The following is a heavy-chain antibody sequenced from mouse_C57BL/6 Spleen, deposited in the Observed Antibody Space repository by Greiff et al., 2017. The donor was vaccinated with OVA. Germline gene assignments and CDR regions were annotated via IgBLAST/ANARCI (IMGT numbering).Heavy chain of an antibody. CDR2: ISYDGSN. Sequence: ESGPGLVKPSQSLSLTCSVTGYSITSGYYWNWIRQFPGNKLEWMGYISYDGSNNYNPSLKNRISITRDTSKNQFFLKLNSVTTEDTATYYCARWGFYAMDYWGQGTSVTVSS. V-gene: IGHV3-6*01. CDR1: GYSITSGYY. CDR3: ARWGFYAMDY. J-gene: IGHJ4*01.